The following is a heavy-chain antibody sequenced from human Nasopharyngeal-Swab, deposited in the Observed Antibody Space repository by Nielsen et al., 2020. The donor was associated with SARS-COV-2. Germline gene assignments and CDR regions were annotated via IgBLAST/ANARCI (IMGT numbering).Heavy chain of an antibody. CDR1: GGSFSGYY. V-gene: IGHV4-34*01. J-gene: IGHJ6*03. CDR3: ARGTLPRYCSGGSCYSRYYYYMDV. Sequence: SETLSRTCAVSGGSFSGYYWSWIRQPPGKGLEWFGEINHSGSTNYNPSLKSRVTISVDPSKNQFSLKLSSVTAADTAVYYCARGTLPRYCSGGSCYSRYYYYMDVWGKGTTVTVSS. D-gene: IGHD2-15*01. CDR2: INHSGST.